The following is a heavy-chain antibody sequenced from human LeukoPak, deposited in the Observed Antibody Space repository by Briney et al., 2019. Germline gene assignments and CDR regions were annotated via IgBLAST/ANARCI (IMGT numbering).Heavy chain of an antibody. J-gene: IGHJ4*02. CDR3: ARCITMVRGVIDHFDY. CDR2: INPAGGST. CDR1: GYTFTSYY. Sequence: ASVKVSCKASGYTFTSYYIHWVRQAPGQGLEWMGIINPAGGSTTYAQKFQGSRLTLTRDTSTSTVYMELSSLRSEDTAVYYCARCITMVRGVIDHFDYWGQGTLVTVSS. D-gene: IGHD3-10*01. V-gene: IGHV1-46*01.